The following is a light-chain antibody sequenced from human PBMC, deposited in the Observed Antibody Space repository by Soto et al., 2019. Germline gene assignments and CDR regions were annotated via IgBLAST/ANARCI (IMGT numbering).Light chain of an antibody. CDR1: SSNIGSNY. CDR3: AAWDDSLSGRDVV. Sequence: QSVLTQPPSASGTPGQRVTISCSGSSSNIGSNYVYWYQQLPGTAPKLLIYRNNPRPSGVPVRFSGSKSGTSASLAISGLRSEDEADYYCAAWDDSLSGRDVVVGGGTKLAV. CDR2: RNN. J-gene: IGLJ2*01. V-gene: IGLV1-47*01.